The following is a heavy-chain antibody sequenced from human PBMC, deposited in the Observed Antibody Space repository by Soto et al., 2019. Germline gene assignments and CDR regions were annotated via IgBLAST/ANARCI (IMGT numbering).Heavy chain of an antibody. J-gene: IGHJ6*02. Sequence: QVQLVESGGGVVQPGRSLRLSCEVSGFAFNTSGMYWVRQSPGRGLEWVAVISYDGNTQYYAESLKGRITISRDNSKNTLFLNMNRLRAEDTAVYYCATKVRVKNYYYYGMDNWGQGTLVTVSS. CDR1: GFAFNTSG. D-gene: IGHD2-21*01. CDR3: ATKVRVKNYYYYGMDN. CDR2: ISYDGNTQ. V-gene: IGHV3-30*03.